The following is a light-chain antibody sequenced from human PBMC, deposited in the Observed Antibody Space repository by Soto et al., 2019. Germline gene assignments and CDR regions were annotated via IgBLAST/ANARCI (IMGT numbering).Light chain of an antibody. V-gene: IGKV1-39*01. CDR2: AAS. J-gene: IGKJ2*01. CDR1: QSISSY. CDR3: QQSYSTPH. Sequence: DIQMTQSPSSLSASVGDRVTITCRASQSISSYLNWYQQKPGKATKLLIYAASSLQSGVPSRFSGSGSGTDFTLTISSLQPEDFATYYCQQSYSTPHFGQGTKVDIK.